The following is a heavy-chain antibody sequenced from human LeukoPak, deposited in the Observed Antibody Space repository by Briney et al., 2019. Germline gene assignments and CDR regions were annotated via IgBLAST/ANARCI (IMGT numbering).Heavy chain of an antibody. CDR1: GFNASSNY. Sequence: GGSLRLSCAASGFNASSNYMSWVRQAPGKGLEWVSIIYSVGGIYYVDSVKGRFTISRDNSKNTLYLQMNTLKAKDTAVYYCTRGEIRSFEDFSGDWGQGTLVTVSS. CDR3: TRGEIRSFEDFSGD. CDR2: IYSVGGI. D-gene: IGHD3-10*01. J-gene: IGHJ4*02. V-gene: IGHV3-53*01.